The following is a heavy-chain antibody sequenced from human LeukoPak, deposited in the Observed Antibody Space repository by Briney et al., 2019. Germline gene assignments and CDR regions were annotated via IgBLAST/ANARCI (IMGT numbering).Heavy chain of an antibody. Sequence: GGSLRLSCAASGLTFSSYAMHWVRQAPGKGLEWVAVISYDGSNKYYADSVKGRFPISRDNSKNTLYLQMNSLRAEDTAVYYCARGRIAARGALFDPWGQGTLVTVSS. CDR2: ISYDGSNK. J-gene: IGHJ5*02. CDR3: ARGRIAARGALFDP. D-gene: IGHD6-6*01. V-gene: IGHV3-30*01. CDR1: GLTFSSYA.